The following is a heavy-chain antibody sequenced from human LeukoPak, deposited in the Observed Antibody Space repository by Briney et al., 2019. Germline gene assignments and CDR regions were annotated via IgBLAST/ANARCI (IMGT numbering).Heavy chain of an antibody. CDR2: INHSGST. CDR1: GGSFSGYY. CDR3: ARGFIVVPAAMFDY. Sequence: PSETLSLTCAVYGGSFSGYYWSWIRQPPGKGLEWIGEINHSGSTNYNPPLKSRVTISVDTSRSQFSLKLSSVTAADTAVYYCARGFIVVPAAMFDYWGQGTLVTVSS. V-gene: IGHV4-34*01. J-gene: IGHJ4*02. D-gene: IGHD2-2*01.